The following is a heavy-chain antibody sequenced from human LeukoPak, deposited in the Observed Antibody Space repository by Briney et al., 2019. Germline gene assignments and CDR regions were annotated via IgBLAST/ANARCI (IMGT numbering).Heavy chain of an antibody. D-gene: IGHD3-10*01. CDR2: IYSGGST. CDR1: GFTFSSNY. J-gene: IGHJ4*02. V-gene: IGHV3-53*01. Sequence: GGSLRLSCAASGFTFSSNYMSWVRQAPGKGLEWVSVIYSGGSTYYSGSVTGRFTISRDSSKNTLYLQMNSLRGEDTAVYYCHSYGSGSYLPFAYWGQGPLVTVSS. CDR3: HSYGSGSYLPFAY.